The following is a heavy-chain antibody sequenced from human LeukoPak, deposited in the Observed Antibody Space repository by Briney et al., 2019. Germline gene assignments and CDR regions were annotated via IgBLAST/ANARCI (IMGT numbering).Heavy chain of an antibody. D-gene: IGHD6-6*01. CDR1: GGSFSGYS. V-gene: IGHV4-34*01. CDR3: ARRWRQQLVPWAKGHFDY. Sequence: SETLSLTCAVYGGSFSGYSWSWIRQPPGKGLDWIGEINHSGSTNYNPSLKSRVTISVDTSKNQFSLKLSSVTAADTAVYYCARRWRQQLVPWAKGHFDYWGQGTLVTVSS. J-gene: IGHJ4*02. CDR2: INHSGST.